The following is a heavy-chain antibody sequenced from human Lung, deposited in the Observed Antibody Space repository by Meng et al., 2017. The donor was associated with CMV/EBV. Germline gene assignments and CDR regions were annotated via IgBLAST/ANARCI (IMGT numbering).Heavy chain of an antibody. CDR2: IYYSGST. J-gene: IGHJ6*02. Sequence: SETXSLXCTVSGVSISSSTYYWDWIRQPPGKGLEYIGSIYYSGSTYYNPSLKGRVTIPVDASKNQFSLKLTSVTAADTAVYYCARSEPAESYCTNGVCSDYYYGMDVXGQGXTVTVSS. V-gene: IGHV4-39*07. D-gene: IGHD2-8*01. CDR3: ARSEPAESYCTNGVCSDYYYGMDV. CDR1: GVSISSSTYY.